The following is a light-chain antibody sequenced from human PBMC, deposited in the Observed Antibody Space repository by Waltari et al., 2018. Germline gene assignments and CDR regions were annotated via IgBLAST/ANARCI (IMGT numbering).Light chain of an antibody. CDR1: QNLVPVDGNTY. CDR2: WVF. J-gene: IGKJ2*01. Sequence: EVVMPQSPVSLSVTLGQAASISCKSSQNLVPVDGNTYLNWFHQRPGQSPRRLIYWVFNRDSGVPDRFSGSGSGTDFTLRISRVEAEDVGVYYCMQGTRWPYTFGQGTQLDIK. V-gene: IGKV2-30*02. CDR3: MQGTRWPYT.